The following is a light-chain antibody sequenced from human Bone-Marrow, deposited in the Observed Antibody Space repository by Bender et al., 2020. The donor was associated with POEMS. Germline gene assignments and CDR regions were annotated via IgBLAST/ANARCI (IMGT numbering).Light chain of an antibody. CDR3: AVWDDSLNGWV. Sequence: QSVLTQPPSASGTPGQRVTISCSGGSSNIGAHAVNWYQHLPGTAPKLLIYSSHRRPSEVPDRFSGSKSATSASLAITELQTEDEAEYYCAVWDDSLNGWVFGGGTKLTVL. V-gene: IGLV1-44*01. CDR2: SSH. J-gene: IGLJ3*02. CDR1: SSNIGAHA.